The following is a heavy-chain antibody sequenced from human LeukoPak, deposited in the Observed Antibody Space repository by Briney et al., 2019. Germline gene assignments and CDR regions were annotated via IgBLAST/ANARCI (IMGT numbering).Heavy chain of an antibody. D-gene: IGHD6-13*01. CDR2: IKPDGTTK. V-gene: IGHV3-7*03. J-gene: IGHJ4*02. Sequence: GGSLRLSCAASGFPVSSYPMTWVRQAPGKGLEWVANIKPDGTTKFYVDSVKGRFTISRDNALNSLYLQMNSLRAEDTAIYYCARSIPYGTTWYGRSDYWGQGTLVTVSS. CDR3: ARSIPYGTTWYGRSDY. CDR1: GFPVSSYP.